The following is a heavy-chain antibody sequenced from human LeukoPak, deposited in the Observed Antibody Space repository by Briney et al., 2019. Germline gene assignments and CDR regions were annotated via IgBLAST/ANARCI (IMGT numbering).Heavy chain of an antibody. V-gene: IGHV4-34*01. J-gene: IGHJ3*02. CDR1: GGSFSGYY. D-gene: IGHD5-12*01. Sequence: PSETLSLTCAVYGGSFSGYYWSWIRQPPGKGLEWIGEINHSGSTNYNPSLKSRVTISVDTSKNQFSLKLSSVTAADTAVYYCARVVIVATIWSWGRLKTNDAFDIWGQGTMVTVSS. CDR2: INHSGST. CDR3: ARVVIVATIWSWGRLKTNDAFDI.